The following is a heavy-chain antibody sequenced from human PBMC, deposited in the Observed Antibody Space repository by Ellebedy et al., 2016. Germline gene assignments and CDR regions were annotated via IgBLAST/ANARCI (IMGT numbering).Heavy chain of an antibody. CDR1: GDSVASGDAT. D-gene: IGHD3-3*01. J-gene: IGHJ4*02. CDR3: LRHGEWLGDF. Sequence: SQTLSLTCAISGDSVASGDATWDWVRQSPSRGLEWLGRTYLTAGWHYEYSLSLKSRITIKADTAKNQFSLHLSSVTPEDTAVYYCLRHGEWLGDFWGQGSLVTVAS. V-gene: IGHV6-1*01. CDR2: TYLTAGWHY.